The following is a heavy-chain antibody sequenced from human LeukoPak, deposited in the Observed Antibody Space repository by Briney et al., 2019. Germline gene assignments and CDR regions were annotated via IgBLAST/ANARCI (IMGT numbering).Heavy chain of an antibody. V-gene: IGHV1-24*01. CDR3: ATDPYGDYPHWPYGMDV. J-gene: IGHJ6*02. Sequence: ASVTVSCKVSGYTLTELSMHRVRQAPGKGLEWMGGFDPEDGETIYAQKFQGRVTMTEDTSTDTAYMELSSLRSEDTAVYYCATDPYGDYPHWPYGMDVWGQGTTVTVSS. CDR2: FDPEDGET. D-gene: IGHD4-17*01. CDR1: GYTLTELS.